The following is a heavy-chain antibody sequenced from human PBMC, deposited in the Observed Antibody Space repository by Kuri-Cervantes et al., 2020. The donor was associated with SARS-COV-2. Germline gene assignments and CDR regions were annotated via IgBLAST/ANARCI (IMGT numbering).Heavy chain of an antibody. J-gene: IGHJ3*02. Sequence: ASVKVSCKASGYTSTDYYIHWVRQAPGQGLEWMGWINPNSGATDYAQRFQGWVTVTRDTSISTVYMELNRLRSDDAGVYYCARGGAARGVLRFFDWFEAFETWGQGTMVTVSS. CDR3: ARGGAARGVLRFFDWFEAFET. CDR2: INPNSGAT. V-gene: IGHV1-2*04. D-gene: IGHD3-9*01. CDR1: GYTSTDYY.